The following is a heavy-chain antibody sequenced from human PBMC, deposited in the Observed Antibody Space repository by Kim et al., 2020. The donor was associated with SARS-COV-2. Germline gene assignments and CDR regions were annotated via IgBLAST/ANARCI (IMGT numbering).Heavy chain of an antibody. V-gene: IGHV3-48*02. Sequence: KGRFTISRDNAKNSLYLQMNSLRDEDTAVYYCARDPRYYYGSGRLCYFDYWGQGTLVTVSS. J-gene: IGHJ4*02. D-gene: IGHD3-10*01. CDR3: ARDPRYYYGSGRLCYFDY.